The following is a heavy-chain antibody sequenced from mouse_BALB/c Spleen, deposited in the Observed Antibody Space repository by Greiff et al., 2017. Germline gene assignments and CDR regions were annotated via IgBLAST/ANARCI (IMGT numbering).Heavy chain of an antibody. CDR2: ISSGSSTI. CDR3: ARSGSLMDY. J-gene: IGHJ4*01. D-gene: IGHD1-1*02. CDR1: GFTFSSFG. Sequence: EVKLVESGGGLVQPGGSRKLSCAASGFTFSSFGMHWVRQAPEKGLEWVAYISSGSSTIYYADTVKGRFTISRDNPKNTLFLQMTSLRSEDTAMYYCARSGSLMDYWGQGTSVTVSS. V-gene: IGHV5-17*02.